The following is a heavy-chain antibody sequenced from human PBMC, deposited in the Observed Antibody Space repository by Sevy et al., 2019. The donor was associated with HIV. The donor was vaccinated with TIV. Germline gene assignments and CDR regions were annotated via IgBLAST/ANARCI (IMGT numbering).Heavy chain of an antibody. J-gene: IGHJ6*02. CDR1: GFTFSSYS. CDR3: ARDQDAYYDFWSGYYAADYYGMDV. Sequence: GGSLSLSCAASGFTFSSYSMNWVRQAPGKGLEWVSYISSSSSTIYYADSVKGRFTISRDNAKNSLYLQMNSLRDEDTAVYYCARDQDAYYDFWSGYYAADYYGMDVWGQGTTVTVSS. V-gene: IGHV3-48*02. CDR2: ISSSSSTI. D-gene: IGHD3-3*01.